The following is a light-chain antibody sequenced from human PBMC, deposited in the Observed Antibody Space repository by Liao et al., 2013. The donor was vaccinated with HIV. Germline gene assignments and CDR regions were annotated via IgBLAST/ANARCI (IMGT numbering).Light chain of an antibody. J-gene: IGLJ2*01. CDR3: QAWDSSTACVV. Sequence: SYELTQPPSVSVSPGQTASITCSGDKLGDEYASWYQQKPGQSPVLVIYQDTRRPSGIPERFSGSNSGNTATLTISGTQAMDEADYYCQAWDSSTACVVFGGGTKVTVL. CDR2: QDT. CDR1: KLGDEY. V-gene: IGLV3-1*01.